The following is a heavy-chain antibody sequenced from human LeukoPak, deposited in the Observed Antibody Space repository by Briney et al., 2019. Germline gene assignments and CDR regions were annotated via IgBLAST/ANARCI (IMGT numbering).Heavy chain of an antibody. CDR1: GYTFTSYG. D-gene: IGHD2-2*01. V-gene: IGHV1-18*01. J-gene: IGHJ3*02. CDR3: AREYCSSTSCDAFDI. CDR2: ISAYNGNT. Sequence: ASVKVSCKASGYTFTSYGISWVRQAPGQGLEWMGWISAYNGNTNYAQKLQGRVTMTTDTSTSTAYMELRSLRSDDTAVYYCAREYCSSTSCDAFDIWGQGTMVTASS.